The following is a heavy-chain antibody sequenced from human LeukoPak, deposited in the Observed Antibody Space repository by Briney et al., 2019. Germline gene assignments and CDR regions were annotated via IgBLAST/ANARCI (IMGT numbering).Heavy chain of an antibody. CDR2: ISYDGSNK. J-gene: IGHJ3*02. CDR3: ARGLADFASGDAFDI. D-gene: IGHD3-10*01. V-gene: IGHV3-30*03. CDR1: GFTFSSYG. Sequence: PGGSLRLSCAASGFTFSSYGMHWVRQAPGKGLEWVAVISYDGSNKYYADSVKGRFTISRENAKNSLYLQMNSLRAGDTAVYYCARGLADFASGDAFDIWGQGTMVTVSS.